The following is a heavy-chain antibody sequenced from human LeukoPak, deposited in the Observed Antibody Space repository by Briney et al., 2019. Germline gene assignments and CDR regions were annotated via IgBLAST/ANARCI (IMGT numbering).Heavy chain of an antibody. CDR1: GGSISSSSYY. CDR3: ARPIQIWRHDAFDI. Sequence: SETLSLTCTVSGGSISSSSYYWGWIRQPPGKGLEWIGSIYYSGSTYYNPSLKSRVTISVDTSKYQFSLKLSSVTAADTAVYYCARPIQIWRHDAFDIWGQGAMATVSS. D-gene: IGHD5-18*01. J-gene: IGHJ3*02. CDR2: IYYSGST. V-gene: IGHV4-39*07.